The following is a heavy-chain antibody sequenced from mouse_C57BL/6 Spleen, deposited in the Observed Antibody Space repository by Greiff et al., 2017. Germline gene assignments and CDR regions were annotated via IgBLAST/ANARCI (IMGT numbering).Heavy chain of an antibody. CDR2: IYPGDGDT. CDR1: GYAFSSSW. V-gene: IGHV1-82*01. Sequence: VKVVESGPELVKPGASVKISCKASGYAFSSSWMNWVKQRPGKGLEWIGRIYPGDGDTNYNGKFKGKATLTADKSSSTAYMQLSSLTSEDSAVYFCARPNYFDVWGTGTTVTVSS. J-gene: IGHJ1*03. CDR3: ARPNYFDV.